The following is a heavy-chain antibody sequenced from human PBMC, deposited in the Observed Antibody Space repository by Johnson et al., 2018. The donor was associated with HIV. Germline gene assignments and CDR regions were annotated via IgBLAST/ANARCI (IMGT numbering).Heavy chain of an antibody. Sequence: VQLVESGGGVVQPGRSLRLSCAASRFTFSSYAMHWVRQAPGKGLEWVAVISYDGSKRYYADSVRGRFTISRDNSKNTLYLQVNGLRVEDTAVFYGASGEDYGGNYGALDIWGQGTMVTVSS. CDR3: ASGEDYGGNYGALDI. D-gene: IGHD4-23*01. CDR1: RFTFSSYA. CDR2: ISYDGSKR. V-gene: IGHV3-30*01. J-gene: IGHJ3*02.